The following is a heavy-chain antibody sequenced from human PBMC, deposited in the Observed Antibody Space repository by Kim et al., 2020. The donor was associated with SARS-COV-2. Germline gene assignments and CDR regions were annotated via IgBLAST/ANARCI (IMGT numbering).Heavy chain of an antibody. Sequence: SETLSLTCTVSGGSISSSSYYWGWIRQPPGKGLEWIGSIYYSGSTYYNPSLKSRVTISVDTSKNQFSLELSSVTAADTAVYYCARHAGYCSGGSCYVLDNWFDPWGQGTLVTVSS. CDR1: GGSISSSSYY. J-gene: IGHJ5*02. V-gene: IGHV4-39*01. CDR3: ARHAGYCSGGSCYVLDNWFDP. D-gene: IGHD2-15*01. CDR2: IYYSGST.